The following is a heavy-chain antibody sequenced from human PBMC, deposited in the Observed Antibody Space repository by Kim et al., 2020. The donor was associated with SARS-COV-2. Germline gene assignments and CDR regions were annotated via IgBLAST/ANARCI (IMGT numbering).Heavy chain of an antibody. CDR3: AGTMIVEGHWFDP. Sequence: SETLSLTCTVSGGSISSYYWSWIRQPPGKGLEWIGYIYYSGSTNYNPSLKSRVTISVDTSKNQFSLKLSSVTAADTAVYYCAGTMIVEGHWFDPWGQGTLVTVSS. CDR2: IYYSGST. CDR1: GGSISSYY. V-gene: IGHV4-59*01. D-gene: IGHD3-22*01. J-gene: IGHJ5*02.